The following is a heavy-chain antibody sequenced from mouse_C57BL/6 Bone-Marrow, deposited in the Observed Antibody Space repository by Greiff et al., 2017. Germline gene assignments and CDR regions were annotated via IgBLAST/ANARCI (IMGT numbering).Heavy chain of an antibody. V-gene: IGHV1-39*01. Sequence: LQQSGPELVKPGASVKISCKASGYSFTDYNMNWVKQSNGKSLEWIGVINPNYGTTSYNQKFKGKATLTVDQSSSTAYMQLNSLTSEDSAVYYCARGYGNQGDWYFDVWGTGTTVTVSS. D-gene: IGHD2-1*01. CDR1: GYSFTDYN. CDR3: ARGYGNQGDWYFDV. J-gene: IGHJ1*03. CDR2: INPNYGTT.